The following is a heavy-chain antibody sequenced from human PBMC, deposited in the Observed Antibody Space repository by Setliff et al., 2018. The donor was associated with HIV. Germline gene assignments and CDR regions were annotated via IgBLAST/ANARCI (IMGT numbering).Heavy chain of an antibody. J-gene: IGHJ5*02. CDR3: SNWNTTIDEDA. D-gene: IGHD5-18*01. Sequence: SETLSLTCAVYGVYGVYRDQYSWSWIRQPPGKGLEWIGEITPSGATNYLPSLKSRVTMSLDTSKNQFSLKMTSVTAADTALYYCSNWNTTIDEDAWGQGTLVTVSS. CDR1: GVYRDQYS. CDR2: ITPSGAT. V-gene: IGHV4-34*01.